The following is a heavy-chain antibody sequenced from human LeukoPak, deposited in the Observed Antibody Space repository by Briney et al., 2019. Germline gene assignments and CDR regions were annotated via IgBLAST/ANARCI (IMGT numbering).Heavy chain of an antibody. CDR3: ARVLSVAGTMDY. D-gene: IGHD6-19*01. CDR1: GFTFSSYW. CDR2: INSDGSST. J-gene: IGHJ4*02. V-gene: IGHV3-74*01. Sequence: GGSLRLSCAASGFTFSSYWLHWVRQAPGKGLVWVSRINSDGSSTSYADSVKGRFTISRDNAKNTLYLQMNSLRAEDTAVYYCARVLSVAGTMDYWGQGTLVTVSS.